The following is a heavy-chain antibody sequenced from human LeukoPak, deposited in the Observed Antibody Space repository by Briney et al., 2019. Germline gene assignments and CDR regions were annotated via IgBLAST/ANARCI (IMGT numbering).Heavy chain of an antibody. V-gene: IGHV3-23*01. J-gene: IGHJ5*02. Sequence: QLGGTLRLSCAASGFTFTSYAMTWVRQAPGKGLEGSSPISGSGGSTYYADSVKGRFTISRDNTKNTLYLQMNSLRAEDTAVYYCAKGPRLDFLRVWFDPWGQGTLVTVSS. CDR2: ISGSGGST. D-gene: IGHD3-16*01. CDR3: AKGPRLDFLRVWFDP. CDR1: GFTFTSYA.